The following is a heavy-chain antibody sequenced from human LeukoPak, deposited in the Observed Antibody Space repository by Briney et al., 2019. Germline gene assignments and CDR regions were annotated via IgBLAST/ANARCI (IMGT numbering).Heavy chain of an antibody. CDR2: IYYSGST. V-gene: IGHV4-59*01. CDR1: GGSISSYF. Sequence: SQTLSLTCTVSGGSISSYFWSWIRQPPGKGLEWIGHIYYSGSTNYNPSLKSRVTVSVDTSKNQFSLKLSSVTAADTAVYYCARGAGNYYFYGMDVWGQGTTVTVSS. CDR3: ARGAGNYYFYGMDV. J-gene: IGHJ6*02.